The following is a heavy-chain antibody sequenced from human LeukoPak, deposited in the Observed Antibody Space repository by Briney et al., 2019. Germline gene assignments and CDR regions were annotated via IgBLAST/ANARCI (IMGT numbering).Heavy chain of an antibody. V-gene: IGHV3-7*01. CDR2: IKQDGSEK. J-gene: IGHJ4*02. CDR1: GFTFSSYW. Sequence: GGSLRLSCAASGFTFSSYWMSWVRRAPGKGLEWVANIKQDGSEKYYVDSVKGRFTISRDNAKNSLYLQMNSLRAEDTAVYYCATGWFGELPPLYFDYWGQGTLVTVSS. D-gene: IGHD3-10*01. CDR3: ATGWFGELPPLYFDY.